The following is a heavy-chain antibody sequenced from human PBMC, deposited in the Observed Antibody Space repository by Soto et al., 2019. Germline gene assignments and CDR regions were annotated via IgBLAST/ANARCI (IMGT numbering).Heavy chain of an antibody. CDR3: AHSVLRTGCGLVTTTAIYFDF. D-gene: IGHD3-3*01. Sequence: QITLNESGPTVVRPTEPLTLTCRFSGFSLTTSGVGVGWIRQSPEKAPEWLALIYWDDDKRYSASLKSRLTITKDTSKNQVVLTVSDLDPTDTATYYCAHSVLRTGCGLVTTTAIYFDFWGQGTPVAVSS. CDR1: GFSLTTSGVG. V-gene: IGHV2-5*02. CDR2: IYWDDDK. J-gene: IGHJ4*02.